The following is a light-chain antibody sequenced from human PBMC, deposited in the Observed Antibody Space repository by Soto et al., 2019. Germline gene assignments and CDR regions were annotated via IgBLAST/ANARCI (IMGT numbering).Light chain of an antibody. CDR2: AAS. J-gene: IGKJ4*01. V-gene: IGKV1-12*01. CDR3: QQANSFPLA. CDR1: QGISGW. Sequence: DIQMTQSPSSVSASVGDRVTITCRASQGISGWLAWYQQKPGKAPNLLIYAASSLQSGVPSRFSGGGSGTDFTLTISSLQPEDSATYYCQQANSFPLAFGGGTKVEIK.